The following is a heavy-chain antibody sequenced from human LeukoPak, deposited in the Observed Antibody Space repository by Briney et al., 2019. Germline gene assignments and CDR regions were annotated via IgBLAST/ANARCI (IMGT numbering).Heavy chain of an antibody. CDR1: GGSISSSSYY. CDR3: ARHVGGGSYSDYMDV. D-gene: IGHD3-16*01. Sequence: SETLSLTCTVSGGSISSSSYYWGWIRQPPGKGLEWIGSIYYSGSTYYNPSLKSRVTISVDTSKNQFSLKLSSVTAADTAVYYCARHVGGGSYSDYMDVWGKGTTVTASS. CDR2: IYYSGST. J-gene: IGHJ6*03. V-gene: IGHV4-39*01.